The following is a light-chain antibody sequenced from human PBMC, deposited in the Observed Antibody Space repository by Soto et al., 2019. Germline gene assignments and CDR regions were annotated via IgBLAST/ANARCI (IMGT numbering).Light chain of an antibody. V-gene: IGKV2-28*01. Sequence: DIVLTQSPLSLPVTPGEPASISCRSSQSLLHTNGYNYLDWYLQKPGQSPQLLIYLGSNRASGVPGRFSGSGSGTDFTLEISRVEAEDVGIYYCMQALQTPPAFGQGTKVEIK. CDR2: LGS. J-gene: IGKJ1*01. CDR3: MQALQTPPA. CDR1: QSLLHTNGYNY.